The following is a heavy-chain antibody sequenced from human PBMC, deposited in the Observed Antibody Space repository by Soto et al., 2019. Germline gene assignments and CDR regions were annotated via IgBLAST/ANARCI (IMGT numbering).Heavy chain of an antibody. CDR2: ISSSGSTI. D-gene: IGHD2-2*01. CDR1: GFTFSDYY. J-gene: IGHJ4*02. Sequence: PGGSLRLSCAASGFTFSDYYMSWIRQAPGKGLEWVSYISSSGSTIYYADSVKGRFTISRDNAKNSLYLQMNSLRAEDTAVYYCARVVVVPAAMPQGYFDYWGQGTLVTVSS. CDR3: ARVVVVPAAMPQGYFDY. V-gene: IGHV3-11*01.